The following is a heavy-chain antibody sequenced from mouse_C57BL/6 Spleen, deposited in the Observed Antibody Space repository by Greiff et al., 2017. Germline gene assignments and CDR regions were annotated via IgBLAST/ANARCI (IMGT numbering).Heavy chain of an antibody. J-gene: IGHJ2*01. CDR3: ARSNYYGSSYHFDY. D-gene: IGHD1-1*01. CDR2: INPGSGGT. CDR1: GYAFTNYL. Sequence: QVQLQQSGAELVRPGTSVKVSCKASGYAFTNYLIEWVKQRPGQGLEWIGVINPGSGGTNYNEKFKGKATLTADKSSSTAYMQLSSLTSEDSAVYFCARSNYYGSSYHFDYGGQGTTLTVSS. V-gene: IGHV1-54*01.